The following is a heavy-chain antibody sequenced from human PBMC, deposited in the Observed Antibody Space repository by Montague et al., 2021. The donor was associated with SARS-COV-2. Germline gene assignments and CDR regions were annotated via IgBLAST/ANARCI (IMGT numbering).Heavy chain of an antibody. V-gene: IGHV4-34*01. CDR2: IDHSGST. CDR1: GGSFSGYD. CDR3: ARCITIFGVVGSWFDP. Sequence: SETLSLTCAVYGGSFSGYDWSWIRQSPGKGLEWIGEIDHSGSTKYNPSLKSRLTLSVDTSKNQFSLKLSSVTAADTAVYYCARCITIFGVVGSWFDPWGQGTLVTVSS. J-gene: IGHJ5*02. D-gene: IGHD3-3*01.